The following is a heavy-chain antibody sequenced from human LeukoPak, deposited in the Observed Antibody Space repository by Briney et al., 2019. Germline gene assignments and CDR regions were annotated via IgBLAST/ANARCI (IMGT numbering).Heavy chain of an antibody. CDR3: ARRERYSSSWYNLDY. CDR2: IDPSDSYT. Sequence: GESLRISCKGSGYSFTSYWISWVRQMPGKGLEWMGRIDPSDSYTNYSPSFQGHVTIPADKSISTAYLQWSSLKASDTAMYYCARRERYSSSWYNLDYWGQGTLVTVSS. V-gene: IGHV5-10-1*01. J-gene: IGHJ4*02. D-gene: IGHD6-13*01. CDR1: GYSFTSYW.